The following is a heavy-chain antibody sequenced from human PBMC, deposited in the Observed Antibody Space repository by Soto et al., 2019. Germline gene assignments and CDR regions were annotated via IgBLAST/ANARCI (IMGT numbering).Heavy chain of an antibody. D-gene: IGHD3-16*01. V-gene: IGHV3-13*01. J-gene: IGHJ4*02. Sequence: DLVESGGDLVQPGGSLRLTCAASGFTFSSYDFHWVRQATGKGLEWVSGIGKGGDTYYAGSVKGRFIMSRENAKNSLYLQMNTLRVGDTAVYYCTRGADGFDFWGQGTLVTVSS. CDR2: IGKGGDT. CDR3: TRGADGFDF. CDR1: GFTFSSYD.